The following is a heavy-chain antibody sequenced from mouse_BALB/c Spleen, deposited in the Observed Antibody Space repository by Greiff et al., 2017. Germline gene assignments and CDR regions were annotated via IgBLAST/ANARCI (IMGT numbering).Heavy chain of an antibody. J-gene: IGHJ3*01. CDR2: INPDSSTI. D-gene: IGHD1-1*01. CDR1: GFDFSRYW. V-gene: IGHV4-1*02. Sequence: EVMLVESGGGLVQPGGSLKLSCAASGFDFSRYWMSWVRQAPGKGLEWIGEINPDSSTINYTPSLKDKFIISRDNAKNTLYLQMSKVRSEDTALYYCARPYYGSSYEAYWGQGTLVTVSA. CDR3: ARPYYGSSYEAY.